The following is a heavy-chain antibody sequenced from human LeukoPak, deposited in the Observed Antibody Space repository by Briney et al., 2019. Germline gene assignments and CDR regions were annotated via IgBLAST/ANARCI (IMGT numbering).Heavy chain of an antibody. J-gene: IGHJ4*02. D-gene: IGHD1-26*01. CDR2: INTDGRIT. V-gene: IGHV3-64*02. CDR3: TRDGGSFCDFDY. Sequence: GGSLRLSCVASGFSFRNYAIQWVRQAPGKGLEHVSVINTDGRITYYADSVKGRFTISRDNSKNTVYLQMGSLRGEDMAVYYCTRDGGSFCDFDYWGQGALVTVSP. CDR1: GFSFRNYA.